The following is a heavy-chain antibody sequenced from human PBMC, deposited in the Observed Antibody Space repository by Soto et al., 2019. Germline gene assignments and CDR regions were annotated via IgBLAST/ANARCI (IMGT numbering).Heavy chain of an antibody. J-gene: IGHJ3*02. V-gene: IGHV5-10-1*01. Sequence: GESLKISCKGSGYSFTSYWISWVRQMPGKGLEWMGRIDPSDSYTNYSPSFQGHVTISADKSISTAYLQWSSLKASDTAMYYCAGWLAPTSDHAFDIWGQGTMVTVSS. CDR2: IDPSDSYT. CDR1: GYSFTSYW. D-gene: IGHD3-22*01. CDR3: AGWLAPTSDHAFDI.